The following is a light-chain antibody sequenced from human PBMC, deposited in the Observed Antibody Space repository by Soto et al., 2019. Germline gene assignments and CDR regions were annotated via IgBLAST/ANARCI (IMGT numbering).Light chain of an antibody. CDR1: QGISSA. V-gene: IGKV1-13*02. Sequence: ALQLTQSPSSLSASVGDRVTITCRASQGISSALAWYQQKPGKAPKLLIYDASSLESGVPSRFSGSGSGTDFTLTISSLQPEDFATYYCPQFNSYPITFGQGTRLEIK. CDR2: DAS. CDR3: PQFNSYPIT. J-gene: IGKJ5*01.